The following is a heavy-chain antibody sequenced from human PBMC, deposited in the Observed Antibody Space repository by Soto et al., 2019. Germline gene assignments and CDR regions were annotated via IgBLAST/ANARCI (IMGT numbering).Heavy chain of an antibody. D-gene: IGHD1-26*01. J-gene: IGHJ5*02. CDR1: GYTFFNYG. Sequence: QVKLVQSGAEVRKPGASVKVSCKASGYTFFNYGITWVRQAPGQGLEWMGWVSGYNGHTNYAQKFEGRVTMTRDISTTTAYMELRNLRSDDTAVYYCARLVGPTSSDNLFDPWGQGTLVTVSS. CDR2: VSGYNGHT. V-gene: IGHV1-18*01. CDR3: ARLVGPTSSDNLFDP.